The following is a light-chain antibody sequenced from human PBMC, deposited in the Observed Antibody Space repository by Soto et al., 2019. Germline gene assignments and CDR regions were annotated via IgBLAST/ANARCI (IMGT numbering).Light chain of an antibody. J-gene: IGKJ1*01. Sequence: DIQMTQSPSTLSASVGDRVTITCRASQSINIWLAWYQQKPGQAPKLLIYKASTLESGVPSRFSGSGSGTEFTLTISSLQPDDFATYYCQQYDSYSWTFGQGTKVEIK. V-gene: IGKV1-5*03. CDR2: KAS. CDR1: QSINIW. CDR3: QQYDSYSWT.